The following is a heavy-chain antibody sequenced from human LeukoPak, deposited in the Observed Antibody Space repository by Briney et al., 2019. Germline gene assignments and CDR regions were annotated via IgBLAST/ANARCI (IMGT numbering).Heavy chain of an antibody. V-gene: IGHV3-11*04. J-gene: IGHJ4*02. CDR1: GFTFSDYY. D-gene: IGHD3-10*01. Sequence: PGGSLRLSCAASGFTFSDYYMSWIRQAPGKGLEWVSYISSSGSTIYYADSVKGRFTISRDNAKNSLYLQMNSLRAEDTAVYYCARDRSYYYGSSPTGTLDYWGQGTLVTVSS. CDR2: ISSSGSTI. CDR3: ARDRSYYYGSSPTGTLDY.